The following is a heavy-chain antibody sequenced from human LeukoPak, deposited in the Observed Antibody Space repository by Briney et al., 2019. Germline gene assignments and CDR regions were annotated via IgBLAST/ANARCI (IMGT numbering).Heavy chain of an antibody. CDR2: IKEDGSQK. CDR3: ARCGSESDY. J-gene: IGHJ4*02. Sequence: GGSLRLSCAASGFTLSGYWMTWVRQAPGKGLEWVANIKEDGSQKNYVDSVKGRFTISRDNAKDSLYLQMDSLRAEDTAVYYCARCGSESDYWGQGTLVTVSS. V-gene: IGHV3-7*01. CDR1: GFTLSGYW. D-gene: IGHD1-26*01.